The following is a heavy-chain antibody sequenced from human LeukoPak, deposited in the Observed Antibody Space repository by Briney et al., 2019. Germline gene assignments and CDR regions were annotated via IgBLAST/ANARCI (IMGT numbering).Heavy chain of an antibody. CDR1: GFTLSSYA. J-gene: IGHJ4*02. CDR2: ISGSGGST. Sequence: GGSLRLSCAASGFTLSSYAMSWVRQAPGKGLEWVSAISGSGGSTYYADSVKGRFTISRDNSKNTLYLQMNSLRAEDTAVYYCAKVRYSGSYQGVYYFDYWGQGTLVTVSS. V-gene: IGHV3-23*01. D-gene: IGHD1-26*01. CDR3: AKVRYSGSYQGVYYFDY.